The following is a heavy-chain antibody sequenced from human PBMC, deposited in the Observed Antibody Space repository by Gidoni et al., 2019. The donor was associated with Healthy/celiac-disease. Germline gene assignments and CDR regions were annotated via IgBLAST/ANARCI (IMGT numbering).Heavy chain of an antibody. J-gene: IGHJ3*02. CDR1: GFTFRPCA. CDR3: ARDRMSCSHCVCYDDAFEI. V-gene: IGHV3-33*01. CDR2: IWNDGNKK. D-gene: IGHD2-8*01. Sequence: QGQLAASGGGVVQPGRSLRLSCAASGFTFRPCAMYWVRQAPGKGLEWVAVIWNDGNKKYYTDSVKGLFTISGDNSKNTQYLQMNSLRPEDTAVYYCARDRMSCSHCVCYDDAFEIWGQGTMVTVSS.